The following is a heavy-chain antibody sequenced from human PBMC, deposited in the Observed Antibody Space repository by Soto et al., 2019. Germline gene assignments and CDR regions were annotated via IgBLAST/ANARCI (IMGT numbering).Heavy chain of an antibody. D-gene: IGHD3-10*01. CDR3: APRRGGAINMVRGPNNWFDP. J-gene: IGHJ5*02. CDR1: GFSLSTSGGG. CDR2: IYWDDDK. V-gene: IGHV2-5*02. Sequence: QITLKESGPTLVKPTQTLTLTCSFSGFSLSTSGGGVGWIRQPPGKALEWLALIYWDDDKRYSPSLKSRLTIAKDTSKNQGVLTMTTMDPVATATDSCAPRRGGAINMVRGPNNWFDPWGQGTLVTVSS.